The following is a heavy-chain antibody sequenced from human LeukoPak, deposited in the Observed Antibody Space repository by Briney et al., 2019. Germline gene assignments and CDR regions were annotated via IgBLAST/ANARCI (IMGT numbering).Heavy chain of an antibody. CDR3: AGLKLWSPDY. CDR2: IYYSGST. CDR1: GGSISSGGYY. J-gene: IGHJ4*02. V-gene: IGHV4-31*03. D-gene: IGHD3-16*01. Sequence: SQTLSLTCTVSGGSISSGGYYWSWIRQHPGKGLEWIGYIYYSGSTYYNPSLKSRVTISVDTSKNQYSLKLSSVTAADTAVYYCAGLKLWSPDYWGQGTLVTVSS.